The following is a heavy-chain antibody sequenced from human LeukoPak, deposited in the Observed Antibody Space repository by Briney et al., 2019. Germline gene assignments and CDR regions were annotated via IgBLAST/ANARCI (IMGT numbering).Heavy chain of an antibody. D-gene: IGHD6-13*01. CDR1: GFTFSSYG. V-gene: IGHV3-30*02. Sequence: GGSLRLSCAASGFTFSSYGMHWVRQAPGKGLEWVAFIRYDGSSKYYADSVKGRFTISRDNSKNTLYLQMNSLRAEDTAVYYCAKDRAAAGLDYWGQGTLVTVSS. CDR2: IRYDGSSK. CDR3: AKDRAAAGLDY. J-gene: IGHJ4*02.